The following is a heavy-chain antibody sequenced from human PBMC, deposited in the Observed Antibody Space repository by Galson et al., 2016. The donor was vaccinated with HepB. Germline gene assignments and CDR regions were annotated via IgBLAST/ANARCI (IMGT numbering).Heavy chain of an antibody. V-gene: IGHV3-21*01. J-gene: IGHJ4*02. CDR1: GFPFSDFT. CDR2: ISSSRSYI. Sequence: SLRLSCAASGFPFSDFTMNWVRQAPGKGLEWISLISSSRSYIYYADSVKGRFTISRDNSKNTLYLQVNSLRAEDTAVYYCARVSGESGPDYWGQGTLVTVSS. D-gene: IGHD3-10*01. CDR3: ARVSGESGPDY.